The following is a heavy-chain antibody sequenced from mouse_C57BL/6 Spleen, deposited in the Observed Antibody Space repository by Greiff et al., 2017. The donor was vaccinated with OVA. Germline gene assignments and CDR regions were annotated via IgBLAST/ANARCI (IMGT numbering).Heavy chain of an antibody. Sequence: QVQLQQSGPELVKPGASVKISCKASGYAFSSSWMNWVKQRPGKGLEWIGRIYPGDGDTNYNGKFKGKATLTADKSSSTAYMQLSSLTSEDSAVYFYARVYLSLYAMDYWGQGTSVTVSS. CDR1: GYAFSSSW. CDR2: IYPGDGDT. CDR3: ARVYLSLYAMDY. J-gene: IGHJ4*01. D-gene: IGHD1-1*01. V-gene: IGHV1-82*01.